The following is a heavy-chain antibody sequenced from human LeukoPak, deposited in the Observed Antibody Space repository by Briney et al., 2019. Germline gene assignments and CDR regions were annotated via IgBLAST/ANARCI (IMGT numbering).Heavy chain of an antibody. CDR3: AGEPTTSCLDI. D-gene: IGHD2-2*01. V-gene: IGHV3-30-3*01. Sequence: PGRSLRLSCAASGFTFSSYAMHWVRQAPGKGLEWVAVISYDGSNKYYADSVKGRFTISRDNSKNTLCLQMNSLRAEDTAVYYCAGEPTTSCLDIWGQGTMVTVSS. CDR1: GFTFSSYA. J-gene: IGHJ3*02. CDR2: ISYDGSNK.